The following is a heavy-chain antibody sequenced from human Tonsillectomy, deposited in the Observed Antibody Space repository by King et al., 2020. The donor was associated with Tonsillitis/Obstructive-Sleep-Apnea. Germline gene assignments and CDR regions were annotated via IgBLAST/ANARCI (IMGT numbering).Heavy chain of an antibody. D-gene: IGHD3-22*01. CDR1: GYTFTTYW. V-gene: IGHV5-51*01. CDR2: IYPGDSDT. J-gene: IGHJ4*02. Sequence: EMQLVQSGAEVKKPGASLKISCKGSGYTFTTYWIGWVRQMPGKGLEWMGIIYPGDSDTRYTPSFQGQVTISADKSLSTIYLQWSTLKASDTAMYYCARRSNYFGSSSDFDYWGQGTLVTVSS. CDR3: ARRSNYFGSSSDFDY.